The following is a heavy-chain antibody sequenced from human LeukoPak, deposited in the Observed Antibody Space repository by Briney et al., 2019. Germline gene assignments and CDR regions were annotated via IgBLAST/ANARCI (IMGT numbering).Heavy chain of an antibody. CDR3: ARDVVVAATSYGMDV. CDR1: GGSINYYY. D-gene: IGHD2-15*01. Sequence: SETLSLTCTVSGGSINYYYWMWIRQPPGKGLEWIGYIYYSGGTHYNPSLKSRVTMLVDTSKNQFSLKLTAVTAADTAVYYCARDVVVAATSYGMDVWGQGTTVTVSS. CDR2: IYYSGGT. J-gene: IGHJ6*02. V-gene: IGHV4-59*01.